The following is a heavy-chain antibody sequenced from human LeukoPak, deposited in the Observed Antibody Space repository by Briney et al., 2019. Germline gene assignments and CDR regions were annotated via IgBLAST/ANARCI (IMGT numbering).Heavy chain of an antibody. Sequence: GASVKVSCKASGYTFTSYGISWVRQAPGQGLEWMGWISAYNGNTNYAQKLQGRVTMTTDTSTSTAYMELRSLRSDDTAVYYCARVSLGRWLQFYAFDIWGQGTMVTVS. CDR3: ARVSLGRWLQFYAFDI. V-gene: IGHV1-18*01. D-gene: IGHD5-24*01. CDR2: ISAYNGNT. CDR1: GYTFTSYG. J-gene: IGHJ3*02.